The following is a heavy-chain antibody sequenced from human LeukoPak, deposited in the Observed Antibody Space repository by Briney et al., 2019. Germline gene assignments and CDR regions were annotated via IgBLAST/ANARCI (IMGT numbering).Heavy chain of an antibody. Sequence: GGSLRLSCAASGFTFSSYEMNWVRQAPGKGLEWVSYISSSGSTIYYADSVKGRFTISRDNAKNSLYLQMNSLRAEDTAVYYCARDRGYDFWSGPYYMDVWGKGTTVTVSS. CDR3: ARDRGYDFWSGPYYMDV. D-gene: IGHD3-3*01. CDR2: ISSSGSTI. CDR1: GFTFSSYE. J-gene: IGHJ6*03. V-gene: IGHV3-48*03.